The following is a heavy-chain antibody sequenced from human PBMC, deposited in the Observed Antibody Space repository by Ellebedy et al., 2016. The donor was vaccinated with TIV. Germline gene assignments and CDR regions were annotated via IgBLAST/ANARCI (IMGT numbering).Heavy chain of an antibody. J-gene: IGHJ1*01. Sequence: PGGSLRLSCAASGFTFSNYWMHWVRQGPGKGLVWVSRSSSDGRSTSYADSVKGRFTISRDNSKNTLFLQVNSLRAEDTAVYYCMFKGLSARLYWGQGTLVTVSS. CDR1: GFTFSNYW. CDR3: MFKGLSARLY. V-gene: IGHV3-74*01. CDR2: SSSDGRST. D-gene: IGHD6-6*01.